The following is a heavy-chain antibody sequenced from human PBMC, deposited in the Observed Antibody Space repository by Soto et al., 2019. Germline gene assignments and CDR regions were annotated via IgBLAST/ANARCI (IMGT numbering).Heavy chain of an antibody. CDR1: GFTFSSYA. J-gene: IGHJ4*02. V-gene: IGHV3-23*01. D-gene: IGHD3-22*01. CDR2: ISGSGGST. CDR3: AKDFPYYYDSSGPYYFDY. Sequence: LRLSCAASGFTFSSYAMSWVRQAPGKGLEWVSAISGSGGSTYYADSVKGRFTISRDNSKNTLYLQMNSLRAEDTAVYYCAKDFPYYYDSSGPYYFDYWGQGTLVTVSS.